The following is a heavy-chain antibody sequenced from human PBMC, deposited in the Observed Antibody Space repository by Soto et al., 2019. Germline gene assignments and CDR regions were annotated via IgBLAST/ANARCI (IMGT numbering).Heavy chain of an antibody. J-gene: IGHJ4*02. CDR2: MYQSGTT. V-gene: IGHV4-38-2*02. D-gene: IGHD1-26*01. Sequence: SETLSLTCTVSGFSISSGYYWGWVRQPPGKGLEWIGSMYQSGTTYYNPSLKSRVTISINTSKNQFSLKLTSVTAADTAVYYCARDWYRDGYKGGYFDYWGQGNLVTVSS. CDR1: GFSISSGYY. CDR3: ARDWYRDGYKGGYFDY.